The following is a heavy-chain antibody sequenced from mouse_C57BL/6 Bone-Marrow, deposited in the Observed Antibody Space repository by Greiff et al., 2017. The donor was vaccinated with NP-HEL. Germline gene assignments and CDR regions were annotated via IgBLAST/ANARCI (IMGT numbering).Heavy chain of an antibody. D-gene: IGHD1-1*01. V-gene: IGHV1-4*01. J-gene: IGHJ2*01. CDR3: AGGGKDFDY. CDR2: INPSSGYT. CDR1: GYTFTSYT. Sequence: QVQLKESGAELARPGASVKMSCKASGYTFTSYTMHWVKQRPGQGLEWIGYINPSSGYTKYNQKFKDKATLTADKSSSTAYMQLSSLTSEDSAVYYCAGGGKDFDYWGQGTTLTVSS.